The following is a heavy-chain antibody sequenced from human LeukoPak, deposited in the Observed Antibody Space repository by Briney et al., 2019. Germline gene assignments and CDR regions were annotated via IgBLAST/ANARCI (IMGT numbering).Heavy chain of an antibody. CDR2: VNKDGSDT. D-gene: IGHD3/OR15-3a*01. Sequence: QPGGSLRLSCAPSGVTFSNYYMHWVRHAPGQGLVWVSRVNKDGSDTIYADSVKGRFTISRDNAKNTLYLQMNSLRAEDTAVYFCATSWRIGPHYFDDWGQGTLVTVSS. V-gene: IGHV3-74*01. CDR3: ATSWRIGPHYFDD. CDR1: GVTFSNYY. J-gene: IGHJ4*02.